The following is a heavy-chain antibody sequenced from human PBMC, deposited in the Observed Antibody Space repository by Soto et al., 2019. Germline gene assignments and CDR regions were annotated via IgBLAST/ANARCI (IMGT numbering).Heavy chain of an antibody. D-gene: IGHD2-15*01. V-gene: IGHV1-18*01. J-gene: IGHJ5*02. CDR3: ARDQVVVAATRGFDP. CDR2: ISAYNGNT. Sequence: ASVKVSCKASGYTFTSYGSCWVRQAPGQGLEWMGWISAYNGNTNYAQKLQGRVTMTTDTSTSTAYMELRSLRSDDTAVYYCARDQVVVAATRGFDPWGQGTLVTVSS. CDR1: GYTFTSYG.